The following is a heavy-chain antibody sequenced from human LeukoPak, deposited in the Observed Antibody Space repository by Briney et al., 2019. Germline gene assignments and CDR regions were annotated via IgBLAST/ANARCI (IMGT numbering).Heavy chain of an antibody. V-gene: IGHV4-34*01. CDR3: ARGWDSQPYFDY. CDR1: GGSFSGYY. CDR2: INHSGST. J-gene: IGHJ4*02. Sequence: SETLSLTCAVYGGSFSGYYWSWIRQPPGKGLEWIGEINHSGSTNYNPSLKSRVTISVDTSKNQFSLKLSSVTAADTAVYYCARGWDSQPYFDYWGQGTLVTVSS. D-gene: IGHD1-26*01.